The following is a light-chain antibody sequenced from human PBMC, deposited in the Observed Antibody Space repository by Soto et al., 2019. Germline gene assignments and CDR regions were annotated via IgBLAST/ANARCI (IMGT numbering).Light chain of an antibody. J-gene: IGLJ2*01. CDR3: CSYAGSFTV. V-gene: IGLV2-23*01. Sequence: QPVLTQPASVSGSPGQSITVSCTGTSTDVGNYDLVSWFQQHPGKAPKLIIYEDTKWPSGVSHRFSGSKSGNTASLTISGLQAEDEADYYCCSYAGSFTVFGGGTQLTVL. CDR2: EDT. CDR1: STDVGNYDL.